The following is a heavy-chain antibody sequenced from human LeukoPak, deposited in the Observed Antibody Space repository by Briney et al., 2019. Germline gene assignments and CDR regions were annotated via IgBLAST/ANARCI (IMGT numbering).Heavy chain of an antibody. CDR3: ARGQGDWYFDL. CDR1: GGSFSGYY. V-gene: IGHV4-34*01. J-gene: IGHJ2*01. CDR2: INHSGST. D-gene: IGHD3-16*01. Sequence: SETLSLTCAVYGGSFSGYYWSWIRQPPGKGLEWIGEINHSGSTNYNPSLKSGVTITVDTPKNQFSLKLSSVTAADTAVYYCARGQGDWYFDLWGRGTLVTVSS.